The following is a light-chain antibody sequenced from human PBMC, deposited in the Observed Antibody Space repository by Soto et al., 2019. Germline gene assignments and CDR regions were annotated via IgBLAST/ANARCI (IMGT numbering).Light chain of an antibody. CDR1: SSDVGGYNY. Sequence: QSVLTQPASVSGSPGQSITISCTGTSSDVGGYNYVSWYQQHPGKAPKLMIYDVSNRPSGVSNRFSGSKSGNTASLTISGLQDEDEADYYCSSYTSSSTWVLGGGTQLTVL. V-gene: IGLV2-14*01. CDR3: SSYTSSSTWV. J-gene: IGLJ3*02. CDR2: DVS.